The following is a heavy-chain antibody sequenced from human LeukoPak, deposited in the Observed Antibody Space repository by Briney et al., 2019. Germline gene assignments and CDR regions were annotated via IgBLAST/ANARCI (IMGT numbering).Heavy chain of an antibody. CDR2: INHSGST. D-gene: IGHD3-10*01. J-gene: IGHJ6*02. CDR3: ARAMVRGYYYYGMDV. Sequence: PSETLSLTCAVYGGSFSSYYWSWIRQPPGKGLEWIGEINHSGSTNYNPSLKSRVTISVDTSKNQFSLKLSSVTAADTAVYYCARAMVRGYYYYGMDVWGQGTTVTVSS. CDR1: GGSFSSYY. V-gene: IGHV4-34*01.